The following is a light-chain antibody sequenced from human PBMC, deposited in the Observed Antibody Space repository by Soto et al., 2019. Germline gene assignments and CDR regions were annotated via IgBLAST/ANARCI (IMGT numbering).Light chain of an antibody. CDR1: QSVRSNY. CDR2: DAS. Sequence: EIVLTQSPGTLSLSPGERATLSCRASQSVRSNYLAWYQQKPGQAPRFLIYDASSRATGIPDRFSGSGSGTDFPLTTSRREPEDFAVYYCQQYGSPPPLFGGGTKVELK. CDR3: QQYGSPPPL. V-gene: IGKV3-20*01. J-gene: IGKJ4*01.